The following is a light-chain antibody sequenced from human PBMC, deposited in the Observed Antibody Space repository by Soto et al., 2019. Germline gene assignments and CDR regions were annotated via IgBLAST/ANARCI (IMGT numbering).Light chain of an antibody. CDR3: QQSNSSPPT. J-gene: IGKJ4*01. Sequence: DIQMTQSPSALSASVGDRVTITCRASQSITNYLNWYQHKPGQAPNLLIYAASTLQAGVTSRFRGSGSGTDFTLTISSLQPEDFATYFCQQSNSSPPTFGGGTKVDIK. V-gene: IGKV1-39*01. CDR1: QSITNY. CDR2: AAS.